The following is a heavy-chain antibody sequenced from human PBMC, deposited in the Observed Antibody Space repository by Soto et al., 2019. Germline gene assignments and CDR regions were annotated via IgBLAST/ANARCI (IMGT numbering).Heavy chain of an antibody. D-gene: IGHD2-15*01. CDR1: GFTFSDYY. Sequence: GGSLRLSCAASGFTFSDYYMSWIRQAPGKGLEWVSYISSSSSYTNYADSVKGRFTISRDNAKNSLYLQMNSLRAEDTAVYYCARAFKDVGYCSGGSYGGWGQGTQVTVSS. J-gene: IGHJ4*02. V-gene: IGHV3-11*06. CDR3: ARAFKDVGYCSGGSYGG. CDR2: ISSSSSYT.